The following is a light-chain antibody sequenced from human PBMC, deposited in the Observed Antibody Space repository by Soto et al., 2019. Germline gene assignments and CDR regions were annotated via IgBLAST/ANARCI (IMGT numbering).Light chain of an antibody. CDR1: QTVSSSY. J-gene: IGKJ2*01. V-gene: IGKV3-20*01. Sequence: EIVLTQSPGTLSLSPGERATLSCRASQTVSSSYLAWYQQKPGQAPRLLISGASNRATGIPDRFSGSGSGTDFTLTIIRLEPEDFAVYYCQQYGSSPPVTFGQGTKLEIK. CDR2: GAS. CDR3: QQYGSSPPVT.